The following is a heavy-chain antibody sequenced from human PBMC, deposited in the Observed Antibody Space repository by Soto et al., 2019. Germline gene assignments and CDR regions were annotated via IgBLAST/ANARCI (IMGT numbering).Heavy chain of an antibody. CDR3: AIGPTTEKVDS. Sequence: QVQLQESGPGLVRPSQTLSLTCSVSGASISNVGYFWSWIRQSPGKGLEWIGHIHHSGSPYNKPSLQSRVTIAADTSMNQCSRALTSVTAADTAMYYCAIGPTTEKVDSWGQGILVTVSS. CDR1: GASISNVGYF. J-gene: IGHJ4*02. CDR2: IHHSGSP. V-gene: IGHV4-30-4*01.